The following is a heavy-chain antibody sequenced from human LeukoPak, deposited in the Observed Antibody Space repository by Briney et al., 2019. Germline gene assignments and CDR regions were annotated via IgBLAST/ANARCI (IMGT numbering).Heavy chain of an antibody. V-gene: IGHV1-3*01. J-gene: IGHJ6*02. D-gene: IGHD2-21*02. CDR2: INAGNGNT. CDR1: GYSFTSNA. CDR3: ARDRDIVVVTAIPHYYGMDV. Sequence: GASVNVSCKASGYSFTSNAMHWVRQAPGRRLERMGWINAGNGNTKYSQKFQGRVTITRDTSASTAYMELSSLRSEDTAVYYCARDRDIVVVTAIPHYYGMDVWGQGTTVTVPS.